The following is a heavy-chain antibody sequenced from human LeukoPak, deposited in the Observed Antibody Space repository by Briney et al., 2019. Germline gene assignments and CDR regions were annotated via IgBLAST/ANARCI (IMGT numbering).Heavy chain of an antibody. D-gene: IGHD6-6*01. J-gene: IGHJ4*02. Sequence: ASVKVSCEASGYTFTGYYMHCVRQAPGQGLEWMGWIAPNSGGTNYAQKFQGRVTMTRDTSINTAYMELSRLTSDDTAVYYCAREYSSSSGRLYDYWGLGTLVTVSS. CDR2: IAPNSGGT. CDR1: GYTFTGYY. V-gene: IGHV1-2*02. CDR3: AREYSSSSGRLYDY.